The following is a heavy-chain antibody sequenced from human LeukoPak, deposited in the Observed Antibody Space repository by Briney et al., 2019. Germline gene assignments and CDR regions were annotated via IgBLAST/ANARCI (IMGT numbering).Heavy chain of an antibody. D-gene: IGHD3-22*01. CDR1: GFTFSDYW. Sequence: GGSLRLSCAASGFTFSDYWMTWVRQAPGKGLEWVANIKQDGSEKDYVDSVKGRFTISRDNAKNSLYLQMDSLRVEDTAVYYCARKGGYSSGYYYWGQGALVTVSS. V-gene: IGHV3-7*01. J-gene: IGHJ4*02. CDR2: IKQDGSEK. CDR3: ARKGGYSSGYYY.